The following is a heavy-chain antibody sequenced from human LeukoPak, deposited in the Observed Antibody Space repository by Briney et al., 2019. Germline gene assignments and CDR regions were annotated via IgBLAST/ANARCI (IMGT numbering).Heavy chain of an antibody. V-gene: IGHV4-39*01. CDR3: AGLVVGTATIDY. CDR2: IFYSGST. Sequence: PSETLSLTCTVSGGCISSSSYYWGWIRQPPGKGLEWIGNIFYSGSTYYNASLKSRVTISVDTSKNQFSLKLRSVTAADTAVYYCAGLVVGTATIDYWGQGTLVTVSS. J-gene: IGHJ4*02. CDR1: GGCISSSSYY. D-gene: IGHD2-21*02.